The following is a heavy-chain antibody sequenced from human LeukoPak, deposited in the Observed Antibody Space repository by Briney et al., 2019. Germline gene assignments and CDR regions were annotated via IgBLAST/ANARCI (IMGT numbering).Heavy chain of an antibody. J-gene: IGHJ4*02. D-gene: IGHD4-17*01. CDR2: ISGSGGST. Sequence: GGSLRLSCAASGFTFSSYAMSWVRQAPGKGLEWVSAISGSGGSTYYADSAKGRFTISRDNSKNTLYLQMNSLRAEDTAVYYCAGDTTVTKYFDYWGQGTPVTVSS. CDR3: AGDTTVTKYFDY. CDR1: GFTFSSYA. V-gene: IGHV3-23*01.